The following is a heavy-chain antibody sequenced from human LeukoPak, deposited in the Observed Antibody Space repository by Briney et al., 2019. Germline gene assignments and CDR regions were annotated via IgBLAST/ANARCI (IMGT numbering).Heavy chain of an antibody. D-gene: IGHD3-3*01. CDR3: ARGRPPYYDFWSGYYNPSLAFFDY. CDR2: IHHSGTT. V-gene: IGHV4-4*02. CDR1: GGSISSSNW. J-gene: IGHJ4*02. Sequence: SETLSLTCAVSGGSISSSNWWNCVRQPPGKGLEWIGEIHHSGTTHYNPSLKSRLTISVDTSKNQFSLKLSSVTAADTAVYYCARGRPPYYDFWSGYYNPSLAFFDYWGQGTLVTVSS.